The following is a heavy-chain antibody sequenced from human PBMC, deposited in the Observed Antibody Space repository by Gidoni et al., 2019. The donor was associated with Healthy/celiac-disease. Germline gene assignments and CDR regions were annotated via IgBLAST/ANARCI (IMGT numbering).Heavy chain of an antibody. Sequence: QVQLVQSGAEVTKPGSSVKVSCKASGGTFSSYAISWVRQAPGQGLEWMGGIIPIFGTANYAQKFQGRVTITADKSTSTAYMELSSLRSEDTAVYYCARSITIFGVVIIGGYMDVWGKGTTVTVSS. D-gene: IGHD3-3*01. J-gene: IGHJ6*03. CDR2: IIPIFGTA. V-gene: IGHV1-69*06. CDR3: ARSITIFGVVIIGGYMDV. CDR1: GGTFSSYA.